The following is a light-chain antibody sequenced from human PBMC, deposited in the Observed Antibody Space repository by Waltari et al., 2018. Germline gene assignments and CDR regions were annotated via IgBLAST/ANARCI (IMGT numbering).Light chain of an antibody. CDR3: QEYDSLPIT. J-gene: IGKJ4*01. CDR1: QYVKNN. CDR2: KAS. Sequence: DTQRTQSPSTLPASVGDRVTITRRASQYVKNNLAWFQQKPGKAPKVLIHKASRLESGVPSRFSGSGFGTEFILSISSLQPDDFATYYCQEYDSLPITFGGGTKVEIK. V-gene: IGKV1-5*03.